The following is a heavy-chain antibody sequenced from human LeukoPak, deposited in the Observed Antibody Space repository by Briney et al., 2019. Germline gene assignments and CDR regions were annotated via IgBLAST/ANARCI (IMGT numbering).Heavy chain of an antibody. D-gene: IGHD1-26*01. V-gene: IGHV4-59*13. CDR1: GGAISSSY. CDR2: FYYSGST. CDR3: ARDRSYSWFDP. J-gene: IGHJ5*02. Sequence: SETLSFTCTVPGGAISSSYWGWIRQPPGKGLEWSGYFYYSGSTNYNPSLQSRVTISVDTSKNQFSLKLSSLTASDTAVYYCARDRSYSWFDPWGQGTLVTVSS.